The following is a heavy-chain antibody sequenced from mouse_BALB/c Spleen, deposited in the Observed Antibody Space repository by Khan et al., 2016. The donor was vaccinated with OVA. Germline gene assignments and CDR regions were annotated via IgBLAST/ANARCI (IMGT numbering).Heavy chain of an antibody. Sequence: VQLQQSGAELVKPGASVKLSCTASGFNITDNSMHWVKQRPEQGLEWIGRIDPANGNTEYDQKFQGKATITADTSSNTAYLQLSSLTSEDTAVYYCARWPRGYWGQGTTLTVSS. J-gene: IGHJ2*01. CDR3: ARWPRGY. CDR2: IDPANGNT. V-gene: IGHV14-3*02. CDR1: GFNITDNS.